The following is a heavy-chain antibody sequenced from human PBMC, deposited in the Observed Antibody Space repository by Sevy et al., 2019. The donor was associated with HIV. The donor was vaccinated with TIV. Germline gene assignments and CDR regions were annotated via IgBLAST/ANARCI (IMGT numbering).Heavy chain of an antibody. V-gene: IGHV4-59*01. CDR1: GGSISGYY. J-gene: IGHJ4*02. Sequence: SETLSLTCTVSGGSISGYYWSWIRQPPGKGLEWIGYISYSGSTNYNPSLKSRVTISVDTSKNEFSLELSSVTAADTAVYYCARGRVITGTFDYWGQGTLVTVSS. D-gene: IGHD1-20*01. CDR3: ARGRVITGTFDY. CDR2: ISYSGST.